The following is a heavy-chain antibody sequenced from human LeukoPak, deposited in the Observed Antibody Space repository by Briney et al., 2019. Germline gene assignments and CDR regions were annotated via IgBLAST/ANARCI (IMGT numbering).Heavy chain of an antibody. CDR1: GFTFGDYA. CDR3: TRDPGYCSSTSCHNWFDP. CDR2: IRSKAYGGTT. J-gene: IGHJ5*02. Sequence: PGRSLRLSCTASGFTFGDYAMSWVRQAPGKGLEWVGFIRSKAYGGTTEYAASVKGRVTISRDDSKSIAYLQMNSLKTEDTAVYYCTRDPGYCSSTSCHNWFDPWGQGTLVTVSS. D-gene: IGHD2-2*03. V-gene: IGHV3-49*04.